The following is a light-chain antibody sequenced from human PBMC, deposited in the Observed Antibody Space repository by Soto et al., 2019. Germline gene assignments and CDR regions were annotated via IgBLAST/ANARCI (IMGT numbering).Light chain of an antibody. J-gene: IGLJ1*01. CDR3: SSHRSDSTRV. CDR2: EVT. V-gene: IGLV2-14*01. CDR1: SSDVGAYDY. Sequence: QSALTQPASVSGSPGQSIAISCTGTSSDVGAYDYVSWYQQHPDKVPKLMIYEVTSRPSGVSSRFSGSKSGNTASLTISGLQAENEADYYCSSHRSDSTRVFETGTKVTVL.